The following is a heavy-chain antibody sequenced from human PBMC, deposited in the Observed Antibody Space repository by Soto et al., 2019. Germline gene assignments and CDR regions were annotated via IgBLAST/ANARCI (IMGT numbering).Heavy chain of an antibody. CDR3: TXFXWGYCXTDCYPLDV. CDR1: GDSISPYY. J-gene: IGHJ6*02. Sequence: ETLSLTCTVSGDSISPYYWSWIRQPPGKGLEWIGYIYYRGNTNYNPSFKSRVTISVDKSKNQFSLRLRSVTAADTAVYYCTXFXWGYCXTDCYPLDVCGQGTTVTVSS. V-gene: IGHV4-59*08. CDR2: IYYRGNT. D-gene: IGHD2-21*02.